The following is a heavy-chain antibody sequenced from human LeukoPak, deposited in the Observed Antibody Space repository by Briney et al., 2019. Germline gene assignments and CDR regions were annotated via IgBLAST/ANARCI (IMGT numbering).Heavy chain of an antibody. CDR1: GYTFTVYY. V-gene: IGHV1-2*02. CDR2: IKPNSGGT. D-gene: IGHD3-3*01. Sequence: GASVKVSCKSSGYTFTVYYMHWVRQAPGQGREGMGWIKPNSGGTNYAQKFQGRVTMTTDTSISTAYMELSRLRSDDTAVYYCARSYYDFWSGYSSRVLDYWGQGTLVTVSS. J-gene: IGHJ4*02. CDR3: ARSYYDFWSGYSSRVLDY.